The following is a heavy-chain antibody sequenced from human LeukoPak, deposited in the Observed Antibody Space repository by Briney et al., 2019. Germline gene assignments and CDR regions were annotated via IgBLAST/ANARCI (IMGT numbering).Heavy chain of an antibody. CDR1: GFTFNSYA. CDR2: ISGSGGNT. Sequence: GGSLTLFCAASGFTFNSYAMMWLRQAPERGVEWGLDISGSGGNTYYADSEKGRFIITSNLSKHTLYAQMHRTSADHRAVFHCAKAGSYYSSAYCYMDVWGKGNTVTVSS. D-gene: IGHD3-10*01. V-gene: IGHV3-23*01. CDR3: AKAGSYYSSAYCYMDV. J-gene: IGHJ6*03.